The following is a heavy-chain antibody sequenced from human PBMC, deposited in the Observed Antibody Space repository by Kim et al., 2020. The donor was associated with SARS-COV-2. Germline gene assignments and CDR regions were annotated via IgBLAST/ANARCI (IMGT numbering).Heavy chain of an antibody. D-gene: IGHD6-19*01. Sequence: GGSLRLSCAASGSTFSRYAMSWVRQAPGKGPEWIAAVNNGGNAYYANFAKGRFTVSRDNNRNTLDLQMNSLTAEDTALYFCAKDHPSSGWPTFDSWGQGT. CDR1: GSTFSRYA. CDR2: VNNGGNA. J-gene: IGHJ4*02. CDR3: AKDHPSSGWPTFDS. V-gene: IGHV3-23*01.